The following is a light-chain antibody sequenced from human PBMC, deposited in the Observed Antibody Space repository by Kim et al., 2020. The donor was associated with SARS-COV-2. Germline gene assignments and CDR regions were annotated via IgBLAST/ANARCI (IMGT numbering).Light chain of an antibody. J-gene: IGKJ1*01. CDR3: QYYSNYVWT. V-gene: IGKV1-5*01. Sequence: DIHMTQSPSTLSASVGDRVTITCRASQSISNWLAWYQQRPGKTPNLLIYDASTLESGVPSRFSGSGSGTEFTLTISSLQPDDFATYYRQYYSNYVWTFGQGTKVDIK. CDR2: DAS. CDR1: QSISNW.